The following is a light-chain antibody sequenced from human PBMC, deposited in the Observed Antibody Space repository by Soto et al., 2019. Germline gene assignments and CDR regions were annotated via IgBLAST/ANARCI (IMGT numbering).Light chain of an antibody. Sequence: DIVMTQSPDSLSVSLGERATINCKSSQTVFHTSYNKDFLAWYQQKAGQPPKILFYWASTRESGVPARFSGGGSGTDFSLTISSLQPEDVAVYYCQQYYSSVTFGQGTKLEIK. CDR1: QTVFHTSYNKDF. V-gene: IGKV4-1*01. CDR2: WAS. CDR3: QQYYSSVT. J-gene: IGKJ2*01.